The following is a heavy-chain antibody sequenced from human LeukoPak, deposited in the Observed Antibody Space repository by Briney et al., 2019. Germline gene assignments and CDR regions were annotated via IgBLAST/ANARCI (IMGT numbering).Heavy chain of an antibody. V-gene: IGHV3-23*01. CDR3: AKSRDGSYYDGLDY. CDR2: INGYGGNT. Sequence: GGSLRLSCAPSGFTLSSYGMHWVRRAPGKGLEWLSAINGYGGNTYYAGSVKGRFTISRDNSKNTLYMQMNSLRVEDTAVYYCAKSRDGSYYDGLDYWGQGTLVTVSS. D-gene: IGHD1-26*01. CDR1: GFTLSSYG. J-gene: IGHJ4*02.